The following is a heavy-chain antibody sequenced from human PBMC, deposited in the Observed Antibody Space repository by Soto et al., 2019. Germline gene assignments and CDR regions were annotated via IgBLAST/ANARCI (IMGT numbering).Heavy chain of an antibody. Sequence: SVKVSCKASGGTFSSYAISWVRQAPGQGLEWMGGIIPIFGTANYAQKFQGRVTITADESTSTAYMELSSLRSEDTAVYYCARNELELRSDLGYWGQGTLVTVSS. CDR3: ARNELELRSDLGY. D-gene: IGHD1-7*01. CDR2: IIPIFGTA. CDR1: GGTFSSYA. J-gene: IGHJ4*02. V-gene: IGHV1-69*13.